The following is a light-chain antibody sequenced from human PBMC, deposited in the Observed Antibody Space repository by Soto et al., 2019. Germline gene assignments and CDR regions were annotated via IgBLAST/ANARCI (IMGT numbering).Light chain of an antibody. CDR3: TSYTSSSTLDV. CDR2: EVS. V-gene: IGLV2-14*01. Sequence: QSALTQPASVSGSPGQSITISCTGTSSDVGGYNYVSWCQQHPGKAPKLIIYEVSNRPTGVSNRFSGSKSGHAASLTIPGLQSEDEADYFCTSYTSSSTLDVFGTGTKVTVL. J-gene: IGLJ1*01. CDR1: SSDVGGYNY.